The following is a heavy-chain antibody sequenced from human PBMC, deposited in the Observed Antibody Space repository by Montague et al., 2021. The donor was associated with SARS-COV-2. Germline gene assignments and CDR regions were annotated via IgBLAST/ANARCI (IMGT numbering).Heavy chain of an antibody. V-gene: IGHV2-70*04. J-gene: IGHJ3*02. CDR3: ARSYYDILTNYYDAFDI. Sequence: PALVKPTQTLTLTCTLSGFSLSTSGMRASWIRQPPGKALEWLARFDWDDDKFYSTSLKTRLTISKDTSKNQVVLTMTNMDPVDTATYYCARSYYDILTNYYDAFDIWGQGTMVTVSS. CDR1: GFSLSTSGMR. D-gene: IGHD3-9*01. CDR2: FDWDDDK.